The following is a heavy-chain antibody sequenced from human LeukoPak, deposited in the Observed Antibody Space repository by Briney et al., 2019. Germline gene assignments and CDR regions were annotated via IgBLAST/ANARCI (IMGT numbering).Heavy chain of an antibody. J-gene: IGHJ4*02. D-gene: IGHD6-6*01. Sequence: PGGSLRLSCAASGFRFSSYAMSWVRQAPGKGLEWVSTVSGSDSGTYYADSVKGRFTISRDNSKNTLYLQMNSLRGEDTAVYYCAKDSSYSSSSYRDYWGQGTLVTVSS. CDR1: GFRFSSYA. V-gene: IGHV3-23*01. CDR2: VSGSDSGT. CDR3: AKDSSYSSSSYRDY.